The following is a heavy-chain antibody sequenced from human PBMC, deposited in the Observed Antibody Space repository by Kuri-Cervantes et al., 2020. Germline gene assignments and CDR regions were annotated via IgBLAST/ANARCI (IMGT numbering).Heavy chain of an antibody. Sequence: GESLKISCAASGFTFSSYGMHWVRQAPGKGLEWVAVISYDGSNKYYADSVKGRFTISRDNSKNTLYLQMNSLRAEDTAVYYCASGSWLEVEGIYYYYGMDVWGQGTTVTVSS. V-gene: IGHV3-30*03. CDR3: ASGSWLEVEGIYYYYGMDV. CDR2: ISYDGSNK. CDR1: GFTFSSYG. D-gene: IGHD6-19*01. J-gene: IGHJ6*02.